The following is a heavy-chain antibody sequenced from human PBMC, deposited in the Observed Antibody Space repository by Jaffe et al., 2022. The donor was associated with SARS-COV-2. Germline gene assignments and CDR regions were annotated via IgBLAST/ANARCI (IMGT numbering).Heavy chain of an antibody. CDR1: GGSFSGYY. CDR2: INHSGST. CDR3: ARLRGPNPVWGSYRYGWYFDL. D-gene: IGHD3-16*02. J-gene: IGHJ2*01. Sequence: QVQLQQWGAGLLKPSETLSLTCAVYGGSFSGYYWSWIRQPPGKGLEWIGEINHSGSTNYNPSLKSRVTISVDTSKNQFSLKLSSVTAADTAVYYCARLRGPNPVWGSYRYGWYFDLWGRGTLVTVSS. V-gene: IGHV4-34*01.